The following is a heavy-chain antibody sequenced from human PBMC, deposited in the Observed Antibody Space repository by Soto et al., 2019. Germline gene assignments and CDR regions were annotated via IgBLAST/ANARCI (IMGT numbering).Heavy chain of an antibody. CDR1: GFTFSSYS. D-gene: IGHD2-15*01. CDR3: ARDGGGVVAATFNYYYYGMDV. V-gene: IGHV3-21*01. Sequence: GGSLRLSCAASGFTFSSYSMNWVRQAPGKGLEWVSSISSSSSYIYYADSVKGRFTISRDNAKNSLYLQMNSLRAEDTAVYYCARDGGGVVAATFNYYYYGMDVWGQGTTVTVSS. J-gene: IGHJ6*02. CDR2: ISSSSSYI.